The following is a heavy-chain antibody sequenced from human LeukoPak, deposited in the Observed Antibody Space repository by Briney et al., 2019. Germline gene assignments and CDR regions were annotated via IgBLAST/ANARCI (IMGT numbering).Heavy chain of an antibody. D-gene: IGHD3-3*01. V-gene: IGHV1-18*01. Sequence: GASVKVSCKASGYTFTSYGISWVRQAPGQGLERMGWISAYNGNTNYAQKLQGRVTMTTDTSTSTAYMELRSLRSDDTAVYYCARGPVTIFGVVTIDYWGQGTLVTVSS. CDR1: GYTFTSYG. J-gene: IGHJ4*02. CDR3: ARGPVTIFGVVTIDY. CDR2: ISAYNGNT.